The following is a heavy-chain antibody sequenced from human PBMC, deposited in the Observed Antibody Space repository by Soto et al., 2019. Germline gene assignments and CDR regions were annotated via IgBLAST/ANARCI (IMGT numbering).Heavy chain of an antibody. CDR1: GASFIDNY. V-gene: IGHV4-34*01. CDR3: VFHDGSGDVFDV. CDR2: INRVGTV. J-gene: IGHJ3*01. Sequence: SETLSLTCAVYGASFIDNYWTWIRQPPGKGLEWLGEINRVGTVNYNPSLSSRVTMSFDTSKNQFSVKLIYVTAADTAVYFCVFHDGSGDVFDVWGQGTQVTVSS. D-gene: IGHD3-22*01.